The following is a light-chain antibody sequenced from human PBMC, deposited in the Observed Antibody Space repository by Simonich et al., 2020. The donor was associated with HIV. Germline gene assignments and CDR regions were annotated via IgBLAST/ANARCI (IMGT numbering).Light chain of an antibody. Sequence: DIVMTQSPLSLPVTPGEPASISCRCSQSLLYSNGYNYLDWYLQKPGQSPQLLIYLGSTRASGVPDRFSGCGSGTDFTLKINRVEAEDVGIYYCMQPLQTVTFGGGTKVEIK. CDR2: LGS. J-gene: IGKJ4*01. CDR1: QSLLYSNGYNY. V-gene: IGKV2-28*01. CDR3: MQPLQTVT.